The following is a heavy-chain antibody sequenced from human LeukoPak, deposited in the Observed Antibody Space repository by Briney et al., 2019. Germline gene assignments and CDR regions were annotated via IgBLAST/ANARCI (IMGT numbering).Heavy chain of an antibody. CDR2: IFYSGST. Sequence: SETLSLTCSVSGGSISTYYWTWIRQPPGKGLEWIGYIFYSGSTSYNPSLKSRVTISVDTSKNQSSLKLSSVTAADTAVYYCARGETTVTTSTFDYWGQGTLVTVSS. D-gene: IGHD4-17*01. CDR3: ARGETTVTTSTFDY. J-gene: IGHJ4*02. V-gene: IGHV4-59*01. CDR1: GGSISTYY.